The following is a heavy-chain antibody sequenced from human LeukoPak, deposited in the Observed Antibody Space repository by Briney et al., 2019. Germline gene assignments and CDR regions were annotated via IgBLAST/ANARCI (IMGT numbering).Heavy chain of an antibody. CDR1: GGSFSGYY. J-gene: IGHJ5*02. CDR2: INHSGST. V-gene: IGHV4-34*01. D-gene: IGHD2-2*01. Sequence: SETLSLTCAVYGGSFSGYYWSWIRQPPGKGLEWIGEINHSGSTNYNPSLKSRVTISVDTSKNQFSLKLSSVTAADTAVYYCARSLVAAAMGGWFDPWGQGTLVTVSS. CDR3: ARSLVAAAMGGWFDP.